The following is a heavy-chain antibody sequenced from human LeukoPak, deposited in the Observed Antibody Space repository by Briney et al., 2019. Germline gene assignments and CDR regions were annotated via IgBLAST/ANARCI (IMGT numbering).Heavy chain of an antibody. Sequence: PGGSLRLSCAASGFSFGTYGMSWVREAPGKGLEYVSGIASNGESKHYANSVKGRFTISRDNSKNTVYLQMGSLRAEDMAVYYCAREYCTTNNCYNWGLGYWGQGTLVTVSS. CDR1: GFSFGTYG. CDR2: IASNGESK. J-gene: IGHJ4*02. D-gene: IGHD2-2*02. V-gene: IGHV3-64*01. CDR3: AREYCTTNNCYNWGLGY.